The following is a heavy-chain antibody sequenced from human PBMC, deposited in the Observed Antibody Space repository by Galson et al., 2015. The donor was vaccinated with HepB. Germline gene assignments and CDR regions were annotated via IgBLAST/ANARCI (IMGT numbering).Heavy chain of an antibody. V-gene: IGHV3-30*03. D-gene: IGHD3-3*01. CDR2: ISYDGSNK. Sequence: SLRLSCAASGFSFSTYGLHWVRQAPGKWLEWVAVISYDGSNKYYAAPVKGPFTISRDNAKNPLYLHMNSLRAEDTAVYFCARDQDFGVVTPTHHYYLYGMDVWGQGTTVTVSS. J-gene: IGHJ6*02. CDR3: ARDQDFGVVTPTHHYYLYGMDV. CDR1: GFSFSTYG.